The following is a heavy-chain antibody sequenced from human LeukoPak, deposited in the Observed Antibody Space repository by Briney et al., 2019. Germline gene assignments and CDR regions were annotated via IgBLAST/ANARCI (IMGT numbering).Heavy chain of an antibody. J-gene: IGHJ6*02. Sequence: LGASVKVSCKASGGTFSSYAISWVRQAPGQGLEWMGGIIPIFGTANCAQKFQGRVTITADESTSTAYMELSSLRSEDTAVYYCARDKREGRWLQSYYYYYGMDVWGQGTTVTVSS. CDR1: GGTFSSYA. D-gene: IGHD5-24*01. V-gene: IGHV1-69*13. CDR2: IIPIFGTA. CDR3: ARDKREGRWLQSYYYYYGMDV.